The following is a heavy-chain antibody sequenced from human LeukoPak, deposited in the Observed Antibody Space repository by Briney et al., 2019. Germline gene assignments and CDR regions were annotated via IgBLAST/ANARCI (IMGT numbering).Heavy chain of an antibody. CDR1: GYTFTGYY. V-gene: IGHV1-2*02. CDR3: ARVVRGVPYNWFDP. D-gene: IGHD3-10*01. CDR2: INPNSGGT. J-gene: IGHJ5*02. Sequence: ASVKVSCKASGYTFTGYYMHWVRQAPGQGLEWMGWINPNSGGTNYAQKFQGRVTMTRDTSISTAYMELSGLRSDDTAVYYCARVVRGVPYNWFDPWGQGTLVTVSS.